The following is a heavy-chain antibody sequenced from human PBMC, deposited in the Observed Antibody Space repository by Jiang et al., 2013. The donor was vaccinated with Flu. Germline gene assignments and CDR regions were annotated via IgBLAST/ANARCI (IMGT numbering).Heavy chain of an antibody. CDR1: GFTFSSYG. Sequence: VQLLESGGGVVQPGRSLRLSCAASGFTFSSYGMHWVRQAPGKGLEWVAVIWYDGSNKYYADSVKGRFTISRDNSKNTLYLQMNSLRAEDTAVYYCARDSTVLLWFGENAFDIWGQGTMVTVSS. D-gene: IGHD3-10*01. V-gene: IGHV3-33*01. CDR2: IWYDGSNK. CDR3: ARDSTVLLWFGENAFDI. J-gene: IGHJ3*02.